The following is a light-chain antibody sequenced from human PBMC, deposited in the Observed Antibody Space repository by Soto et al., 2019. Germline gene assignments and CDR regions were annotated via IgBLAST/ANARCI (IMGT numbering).Light chain of an antibody. CDR2: EVS. Sequence: QSVLTQPASVSGSPGQSITISCTGTNSDVGGYNYVSWYQQHPGKAPELMIYEVSHRPSGVSNRFSGSKSDNTASLTISGLQAEDDADYYWSSYTSISPLYVFGTGTKVTVL. V-gene: IGLV2-14*01. CDR1: NSDVGGYNY. CDR3: SSYTSISPLYV. J-gene: IGLJ1*01.